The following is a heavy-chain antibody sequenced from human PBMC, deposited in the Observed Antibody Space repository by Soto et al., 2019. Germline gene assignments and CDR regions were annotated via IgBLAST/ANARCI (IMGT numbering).Heavy chain of an antibody. V-gene: IGHV1-69*13. CDR1: GGAFSSYA. D-gene: IGHD5-12*01. CDR3: ARDRDKNLYSGYDFYYYYGMDV. CDR2: IIPIFGTA. Sequence: ASVKVSCKASGGAFSSYAISWVRQAPGQGLKWMGGIIPIFGTANYAQKFQGRVTITADESTSTAYMELSSLRSEDTAVYYCARDRDKNLYSGYDFYYYYGMDVWGQGTTVTVSS. J-gene: IGHJ6*02.